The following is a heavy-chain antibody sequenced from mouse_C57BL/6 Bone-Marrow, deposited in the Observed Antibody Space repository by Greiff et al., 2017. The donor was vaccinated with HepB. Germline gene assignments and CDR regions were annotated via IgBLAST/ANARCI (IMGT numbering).Heavy chain of an antibody. J-gene: IGHJ2*01. Sequence: QVQLKESGPGLVAPSQSLSITCTVSGFSFTSYAISWVRQPPGKGLEWLGVIWTGGGTTYNSARYSRLSISKDNSKSQVFLKMNSLQTDDTAKYYCARNPLRWYFDDWGQGTTLTVSS. D-gene: IGHD3-2*02. V-gene: IGHV2-9-1*01. CDR3: ARNPLRWYFDD. CDR2: IWTGGGT. CDR1: GFSFTSYA.